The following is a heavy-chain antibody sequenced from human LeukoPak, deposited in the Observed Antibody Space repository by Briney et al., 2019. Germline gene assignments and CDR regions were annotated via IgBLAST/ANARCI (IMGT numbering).Heavy chain of an antibody. J-gene: IGHJ4*02. CDR2: INHSGST. CDR1: GYSISSGYY. D-gene: IGHD6-19*01. CDR3: ARDSSGWYFGY. Sequence: SETLSLTCTVSGYSISSGYYWSWIRQPPGKGLEWIGEINHSGSTNYNPSLKSRVTISVDTSKNQFSLKLSSVTAADTAVYYCARDSSGWYFGYWGQGTLVTVSS. V-gene: IGHV4-38-2*02.